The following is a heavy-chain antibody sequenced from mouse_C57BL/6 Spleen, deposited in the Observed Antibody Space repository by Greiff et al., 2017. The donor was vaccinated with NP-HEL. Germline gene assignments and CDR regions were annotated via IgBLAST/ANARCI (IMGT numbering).Heavy chain of an antibody. V-gene: IGHV1-64*01. D-gene: IGHD4-1*01. CDR3: GTGRGGFDY. J-gene: IGHJ2*01. Sequence: QVHVKQPGAELVKPGASVKLSCKASGYTFTSYWMHWVKQRPGQGLEWIGMIHPNSGSTNYNEKFKSKATLTVDKSSSTAYMQLSILTSEDSAVYYCGTGRGGFDYWGQGTTLTVSS. CDR1: GYTFTSYW. CDR2: IHPNSGST.